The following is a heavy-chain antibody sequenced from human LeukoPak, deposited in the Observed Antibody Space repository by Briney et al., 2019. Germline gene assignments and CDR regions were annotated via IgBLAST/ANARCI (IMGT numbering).Heavy chain of an antibody. V-gene: IGHV4-30-2*01. Sequence: NPSETLSLTCAVSGGSISSGGYSWSWIRQPPGKGLEWIGYIYHSGSTYYNPSLKSRVTISVDRSKNQFSLKLSSVTAADTAVYYCARDNRADFTMIVPWFDPWGQGTLVTVSS. CDR1: GGSISSGGYS. D-gene: IGHD3-22*01. J-gene: IGHJ5*02. CDR3: ARDNRADFTMIVPWFDP. CDR2: IYHSGST.